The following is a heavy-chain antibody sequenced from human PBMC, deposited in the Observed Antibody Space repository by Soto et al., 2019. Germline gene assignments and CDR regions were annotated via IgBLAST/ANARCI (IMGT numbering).Heavy chain of an antibody. J-gene: IGHJ6*02. V-gene: IGHV5-51*01. CDR3: ARFLELQRYYYYYGMDV. CDR2: IYPGDSDT. CDR1: GYSFTSYW. Sequence: PGESLKISCKGSGYSFTSYWIGWVRQMPGKGLEWMGIIYPGDSDTRYSPSFQGQVTISADKSISTAYLQWSSLKASDTAMYYCARFLELQRYYYYYGMDVCGPRTTATVSS. D-gene: IGHD3-3*01.